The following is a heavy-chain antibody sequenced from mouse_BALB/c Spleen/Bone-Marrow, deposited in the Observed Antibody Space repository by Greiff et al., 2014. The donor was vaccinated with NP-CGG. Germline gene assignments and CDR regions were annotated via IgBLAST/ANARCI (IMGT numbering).Heavy chain of an antibody. V-gene: IGHV5-15*02. J-gene: IGHJ4*01. CDR1: GFTFSDYG. CDR3: ARETTRGAMDY. CDR2: ISNLAYSI. Sequence: EVNVVESGGTLVQPGGPRKLSCAASGFTFSDYGMAWVRQAPGKGPEWVAFISNLAYSIYYTDTVTGRFTISRENAKNTLYLEMSSLRSEDTAMYYCARETTRGAMDYWGQGTSVTVSS. D-gene: IGHD2-1*01.